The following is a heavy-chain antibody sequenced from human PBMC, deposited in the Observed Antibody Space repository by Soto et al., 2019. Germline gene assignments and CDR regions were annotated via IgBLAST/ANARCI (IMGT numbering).Heavy chain of an antibody. CDR2: ISAYNGNT. Sequence: ASVKVSCKASGYTFTSYGISWVRQAPGQGLEWMGWISAYNGNTNYAQKLQGRVTMTTDTSTSTAYMELGSLRSDDTAVYYCARDHPIVVVPAAIFLYYYGMDVWGQGTTVTVSS. CDR1: GYTFTSYG. V-gene: IGHV1-18*01. CDR3: ARDHPIVVVPAAIFLYYYGMDV. J-gene: IGHJ6*02. D-gene: IGHD2-2*01.